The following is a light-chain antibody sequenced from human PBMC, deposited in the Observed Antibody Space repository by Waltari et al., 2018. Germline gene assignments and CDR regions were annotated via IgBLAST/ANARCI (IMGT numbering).Light chain of an antibody. CDR3: QQRSDWPPFT. V-gene: IGKV3-11*01. CDR2: DAF. Sequence: TLSCRASQNIQTFLAWYQHRPGQPPRLLIYDAFYRATGIPARFSGSGSGTDFTLSISSLEPEDFAVYFCQQRSDWPPFTFGPGTRVDI. J-gene: IGKJ3*01. CDR1: QNIQTF.